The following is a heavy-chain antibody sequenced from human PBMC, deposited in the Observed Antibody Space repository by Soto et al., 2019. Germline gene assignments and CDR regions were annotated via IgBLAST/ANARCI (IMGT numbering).Heavy chain of an antibody. J-gene: IGHJ6*03. CDR2: IKSKTDGGTT. V-gene: IGHV3-15*01. D-gene: IGHD4-17*01. CDR1: GFTFSNYW. Sequence: GGSLRLSCVGSGFTFSNYWMNWVRQAPGKGLEWVCRIKSKTDGGTTDYAAPVKGRFTISRDDSKNTLYLQMNSLKTEDTAVYYCTTPDYGNYGNYYYMDVWGKGTTVTVSS. CDR3: TTPDYGNYGNYYYMDV.